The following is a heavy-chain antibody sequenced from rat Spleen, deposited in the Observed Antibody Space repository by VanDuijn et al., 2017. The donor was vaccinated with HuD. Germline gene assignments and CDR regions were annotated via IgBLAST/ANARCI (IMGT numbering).Heavy chain of an antibody. CDR1: GFTFSDYA. CDR3: TRDYGYNYGVMDA. Sequence: EVQLVESGGGLVQPGRSLKLSCAVSGFTFSDYAMAWVRQAPTKGLEWVATISFDGSSTYYGDSVKGRFTISRDNAQRTLYLQMNSLRSEDTATYYCTRDYGYNYGVMDAWGQGASVTVSS. V-gene: IGHV5-17*01. D-gene: IGHD1-9*01. J-gene: IGHJ4*01. CDR2: ISFDGSST.